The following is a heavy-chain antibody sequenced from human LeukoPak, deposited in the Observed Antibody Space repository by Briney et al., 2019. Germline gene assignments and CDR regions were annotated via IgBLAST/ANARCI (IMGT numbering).Heavy chain of an antibody. Sequence: ASVKVSCKASGYTFTSFDNNWVRQAPGQGLEWMGWMNPNSGNTKYSQKFQGRVTITRDTSASTAYMELSSLRSEDTAVYYCARDESISYYYDCSGYLYWGQGTLVTVSS. CDR1: GYTFTSFD. CDR3: ARDESISYYYDCSGYLY. CDR2: MNPNSGNT. D-gene: IGHD3-22*01. J-gene: IGHJ4*02. V-gene: IGHV1-8*03.